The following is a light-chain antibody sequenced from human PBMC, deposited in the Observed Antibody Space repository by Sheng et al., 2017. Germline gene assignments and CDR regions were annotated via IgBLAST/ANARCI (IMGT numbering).Light chain of an antibody. CDR3: QKYDSSPQT. CDR1: QSVSSS. CDR2: GAS. V-gene: IGKV3-15*01. J-gene: IGKJ3*01. Sequence: EIVLTQSPATLSVSPGERATLSCRASQSVSSSLAWYQQKPGQAPRLLIYGASTRATGVPARFSGSGSGTEFTLTISSLQPEDVATYYCQKYDSSPQTFGPGTKVDI.